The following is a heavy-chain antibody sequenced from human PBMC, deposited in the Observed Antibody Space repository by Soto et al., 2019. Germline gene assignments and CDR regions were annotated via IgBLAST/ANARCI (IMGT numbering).Heavy chain of an antibody. J-gene: IGHJ4*02. D-gene: IGHD6-13*01. CDR3: TTTVIAAAGTGDY. CDR2: IKSKTDGGTT. V-gene: IGHV3-15*01. CDR1: GFTFSNAW. Sequence: GGSLRLSCAASGFTFSNAWMSWVRQAPGKGLEWVGRIKSKTDGGTTDYAAPVKGRFTISRDDSKNTLYLQMNSLKTEDTAVYYCTTTVIAAAGTGDYWGQGTLVTVSS.